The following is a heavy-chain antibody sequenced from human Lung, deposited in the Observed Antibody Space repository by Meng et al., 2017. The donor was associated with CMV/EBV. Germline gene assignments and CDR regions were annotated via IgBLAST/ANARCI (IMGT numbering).Heavy chain of an antibody. Sequence: GEXXTISCAASGFTFSYYSMNWVRQAPGKGLEWVSSISSSSSYIYYADSVKGRFTISRDNAKNSLYLQMNSLRAEDTAVYYCAGFGHRNIWWLGIVGFDYWXQGTXVTVSS. CDR1: GFTFSYYS. CDR3: AGFGHRNIWWLGIVGFDY. CDR2: ISSSSSYI. V-gene: IGHV3-21*01. J-gene: IGHJ4*02. D-gene: IGHD2-21*01.